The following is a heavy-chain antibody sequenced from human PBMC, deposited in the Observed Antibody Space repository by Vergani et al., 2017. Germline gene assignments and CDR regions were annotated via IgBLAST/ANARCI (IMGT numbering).Heavy chain of an antibody. Sequence: EVQLVESGGGLVQPGGSLRLSCAASGFTFSSYWMGWVRQAPGKGLEWVANIKQDGSEKNYVDSVKGRFTISRDNAKNSLYLQMNGLRAEDTAVYYCARDLTVVTPSSYYYYGMDVWGQGP. V-gene: IGHV3-7*01. D-gene: IGHD4-23*01. CDR1: GFTFSSYW. CDR2: IKQDGSEK. CDR3: ARDLTVVTPSSYYYYGMDV. J-gene: IGHJ6*02.